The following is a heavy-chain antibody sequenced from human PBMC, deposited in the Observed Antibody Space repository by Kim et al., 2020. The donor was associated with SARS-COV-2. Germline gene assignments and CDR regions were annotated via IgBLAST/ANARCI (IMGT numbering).Heavy chain of an antibody. CDR2: INHSGST. Sequence: SETLSLTCAVSGGSFSGYYWSWIRQPPGKGLEWLGEINHSGSTSYNPSLKSRVTISGDTSKNQFSLKLSSVTAADTAVYYCARGKQLYGDYRDNWFDPWGQGTLVTVSS. CDR3: ARGKQLYGDYRDNWFDP. V-gene: IGHV4-34*01. J-gene: IGHJ5*02. CDR1: GGSFSGYY. D-gene: IGHD4-17*01.